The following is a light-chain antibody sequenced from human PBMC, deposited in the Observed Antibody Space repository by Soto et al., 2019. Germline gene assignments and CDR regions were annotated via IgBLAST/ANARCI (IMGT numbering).Light chain of an antibody. J-gene: IGLJ1*01. Sequence: QSALTQPPSASGSPGQSVTIPCTGTSSDVGGYDHVSWYQQHPGKAPKLMIYEVTKRPAGVSGRFSGSKSGNTASLTVSGLHAEDEADYYCSSDAGNYNYVFGTGTKLAVL. CDR1: SSDVGGYDH. CDR3: SSDAGNYNYV. V-gene: IGLV2-8*01. CDR2: EVT.